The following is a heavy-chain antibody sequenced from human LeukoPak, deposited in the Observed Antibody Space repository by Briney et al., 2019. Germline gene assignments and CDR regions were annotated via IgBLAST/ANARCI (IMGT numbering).Heavy chain of an antibody. CDR1: GGSISSSSYY. CDR2: IYYSGST. J-gene: IGHJ5*02. Sequence: PSETLSLTCTVSGGSISSSSYYWGWIRQPPGKGLEWIGSIYYSGSTYYNPSLKSRVTISVDTSKNQFSLKLSSVTAADTAVYYCARDSGSGYSYGWNWFDPWGQGTLVTVSS. CDR3: ARDSGSGYSYGWNWFDP. D-gene: IGHD5-18*01. V-gene: IGHV4-39*07.